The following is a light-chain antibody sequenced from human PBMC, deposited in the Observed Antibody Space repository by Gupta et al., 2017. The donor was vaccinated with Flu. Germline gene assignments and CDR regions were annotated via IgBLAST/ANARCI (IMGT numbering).Light chain of an antibody. CDR3: RQEDDSGPT. CDR2: AAS. CDR1: QGIRND. V-gene: IGKV1-6*01. Sequence: AIQMTQSPPSLSASVGDRVTITCRASQGIRNDLGWYQQKPGKAPKLLIYAASSLQSGVPSRFSRCGSRTDFTLTISIRHPQDFATHYCRQEDDSGPTFGSGTNAELQ. J-gene: IGKJ1*01.